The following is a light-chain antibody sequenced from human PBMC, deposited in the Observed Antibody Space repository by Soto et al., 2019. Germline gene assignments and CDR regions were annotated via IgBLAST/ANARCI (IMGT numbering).Light chain of an antibody. V-gene: IGKV1-27*01. CDR3: QKYNSAWWT. CDR1: QGISNY. J-gene: IGKJ1*01. Sequence: DIQMTQSPSSLSASVGDRVTITCRASQGISNYLAWYQQKPGKVPKLLIYAASTLQSGVPSRFSGSGSGTDFTLIISSLQPEDVATYYCQKYNSAWWTFGQGTKVEIK. CDR2: AAS.